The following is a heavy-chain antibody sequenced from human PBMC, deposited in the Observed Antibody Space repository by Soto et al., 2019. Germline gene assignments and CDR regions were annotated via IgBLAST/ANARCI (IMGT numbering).Heavy chain of an antibody. CDR2: IYYSGST. CDR3: ARHVDGNWFDP. Sequence: PSETLSLTCTVSGGSISSYYWSWIRQPPGKGLEWIGYIYYSGSTNYNPSLKSRVTISVDTSKNQFSLKLSSVTAADTAVYYCARHVDGNWFDPWGQGTLVTVSS. J-gene: IGHJ5*02. CDR1: GGSISSYY. V-gene: IGHV4-59*08. D-gene: IGHD5-12*01.